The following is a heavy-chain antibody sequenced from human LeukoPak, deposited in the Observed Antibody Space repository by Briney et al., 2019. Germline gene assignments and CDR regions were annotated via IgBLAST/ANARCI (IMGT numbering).Heavy chain of an antibody. Sequence: SETLSLTCTVSGGSIRSYYWSWIRQPPGKGLEWIGYMYYRGNTNYNPSLKSRVTISVDTSKNQFSLKLSFVTAADTAVYYCATGVHGIAAAGDYYFDYWGQGTLVTVSS. V-gene: IGHV4-59*01. CDR3: ATGVHGIAAAGDYYFDY. D-gene: IGHD6-13*01. CDR1: GGSIRSYY. CDR2: MYYRGNT. J-gene: IGHJ4*02.